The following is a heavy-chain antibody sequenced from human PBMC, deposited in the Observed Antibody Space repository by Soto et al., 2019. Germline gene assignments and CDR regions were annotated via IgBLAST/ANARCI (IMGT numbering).Heavy chain of an antibody. CDR1: GFTFTNYA. D-gene: IGHD6-13*01. Sequence: EVQLLESGGGFVQPGGSLRLSCAASGFTFTNYALSWVRQAPGKGLEWVSTIGGGSGSTSYADSVKGRFSISRENTKNTLYLQISSLRAEDTALYYCATRMYSTSWYYFVSWGQGTRVTVSS. J-gene: IGHJ4*02. CDR3: ATRMYSTSWYYFVS. CDR2: IGGGSGST. V-gene: IGHV3-23*01.